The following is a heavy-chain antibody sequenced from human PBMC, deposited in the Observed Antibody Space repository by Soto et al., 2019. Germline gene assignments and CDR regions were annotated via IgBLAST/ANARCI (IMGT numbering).Heavy chain of an antibody. CDR1: GYLISSGYY. CDR3: GSALSSGYHSYSFDY. J-gene: IGHJ4*02. Sequence: SETLSLTCSVSGYLISSGYYWCWIRQTPGKGLEWLGSIDYSGRTYYNPSLKSRVSTSVDLSKNQFSLNLRSVTAADTAVYFCGSALSSGYHSYSFDYWGQGTVATVSS. CDR2: IDYSGRT. V-gene: IGHV4-38-2*01. D-gene: IGHD3-22*01.